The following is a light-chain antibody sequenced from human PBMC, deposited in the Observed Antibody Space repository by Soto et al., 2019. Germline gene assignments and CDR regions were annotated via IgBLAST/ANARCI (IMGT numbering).Light chain of an antibody. CDR1: SSDVGRYKY. CDR2: EVS. J-gene: IGLJ1*01. Sequence: QSVLTQPASVSGSPGQSITISCTGTSSDVGRYKYVSWYQQHPGKVPKLMIYEVSNRPSGVSNRFSGSKSGNTASLTISGLQAEDEADYYCSSYTSSSTDVFGTGTKVTVL. V-gene: IGLV2-14*01. CDR3: SSYTSSSTDV.